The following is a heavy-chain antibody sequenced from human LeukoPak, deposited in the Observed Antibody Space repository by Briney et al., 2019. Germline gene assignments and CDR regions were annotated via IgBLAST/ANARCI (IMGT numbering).Heavy chain of an antibody. J-gene: IGHJ4*02. Sequence: PSETLSLTCTVSGGSISSYYWSWIRQPPGKGLEWIGYIYYSGSTNYNTSLKNRVTISVDTSRNQFSLKLSSVTAADTAVYYCARIRGYFDYWGQGTLVTVSS. CDR2: IYYSGST. CDR3: ARIRGYFDY. D-gene: IGHD3-16*01. CDR1: GGSISSYY. V-gene: IGHV4-59*01.